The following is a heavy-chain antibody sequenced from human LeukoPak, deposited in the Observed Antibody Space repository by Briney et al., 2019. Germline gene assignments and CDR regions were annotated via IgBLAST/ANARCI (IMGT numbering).Heavy chain of an antibody. V-gene: IGHV1-46*01. D-gene: IGHD6-13*01. Sequence: ASVKVSCKASGYTFTSYYMHWVRQAPGQGLEWMGIINPSGGSTSYAQKFQGRVTMTRDTSTSTVYMELSRLRSDDTAVYYCAVGIAAAPSFDYWGQGTLVTVSS. CDR2: INPSGGST. CDR1: GYTFTSYY. CDR3: AVGIAAAPSFDY. J-gene: IGHJ4*02.